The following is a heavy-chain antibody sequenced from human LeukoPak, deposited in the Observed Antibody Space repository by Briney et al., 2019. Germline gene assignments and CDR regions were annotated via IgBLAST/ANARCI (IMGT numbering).Heavy chain of an antibody. CDR2: ISSSSSYI. CDR3: ARSPYSSSSPFDY. CDR1: GFSFSSYS. Sequence: KAGGSLRLSCAASGFSFSSYSMNWVRQAPGKGLEWVSSISSSSSYIYYADSVKGRFTISRDNAKNSLYLQMNSLRAEDTAVYYCARSPYSSSSPFDYWGQGTLVTVSS. D-gene: IGHD6-6*01. V-gene: IGHV3-21*01. J-gene: IGHJ4*02.